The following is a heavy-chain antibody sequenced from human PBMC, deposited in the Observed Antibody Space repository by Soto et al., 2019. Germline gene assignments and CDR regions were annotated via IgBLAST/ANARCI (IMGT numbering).Heavy chain of an antibody. V-gene: IGHV3-66*01. CDR1: GFTVSSNY. D-gene: IGHD6-6*01. CDR2: IYSGGST. J-gene: IGHJ4*02. Sequence: EMQLVESGGGLVQPGGSLRLSCAASGFTVSSNYMSWVRQAPGKGLECVSLIYSGGSTYYADSVKGRFTISRDNSKNTLYLQMNSLRAEDTAVYFCARSFGIAARPHDYWGQGTLVTVSS. CDR3: ARSFGIAARPHDY.